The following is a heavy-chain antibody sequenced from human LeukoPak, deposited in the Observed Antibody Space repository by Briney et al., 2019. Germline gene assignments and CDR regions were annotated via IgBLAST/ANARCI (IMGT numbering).Heavy chain of an antibody. CDR1: GFTFDDFG. CDR3: ARGLGARGDY. J-gene: IGHJ4*02. D-gene: IGHD3-16*01. CDR2: INWNGGST. V-gene: IGHV3-20*04. Sequence: GGSLRLSCGASGFTFDDFGMSWVRQASGKGLEWVSGINWNGGSTGYADSVKGRFTISRDNAKNSLYLLMNSLRAEDTALYYCARGLGARGDYWGQGTLVTVSS.